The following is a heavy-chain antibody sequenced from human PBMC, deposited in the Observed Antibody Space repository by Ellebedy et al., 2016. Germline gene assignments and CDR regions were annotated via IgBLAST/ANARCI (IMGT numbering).Heavy chain of an antibody. CDR3: TTASAMTTVTTGDSFNI. CDR1: GFTFSNAW. CDR2: IISKTEGGTT. J-gene: IGHJ3*02. Sequence: GESLKISXAASGFTFSNAWMSWVRQAPGKGLEWVGRIISKTEGGTTDYAAPVKGRFTISRDDSKYMLYLQMNSLKMEDTAIYYCTTASAMTTVTTGDSFNIWGQGTMVTVSS. D-gene: IGHD4-17*01. V-gene: IGHV3-15*01.